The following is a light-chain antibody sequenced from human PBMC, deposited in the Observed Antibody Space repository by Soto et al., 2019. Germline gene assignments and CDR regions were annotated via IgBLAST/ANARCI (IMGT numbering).Light chain of an antibody. Sequence: EIVLTQSPATLSLSPGERATLSCRTSQTIRGLLNGYQQRPGQAPRLLIYDTSNRATDIPARFSGSGSGTDFLLTISSVDPEDFGVDFCQQRHNVPITCGQGTRLDIK. CDR1: QTIRGL. CDR2: DTS. V-gene: IGKV3-11*01. J-gene: IGKJ5*01. CDR3: QQRHNVPIT.